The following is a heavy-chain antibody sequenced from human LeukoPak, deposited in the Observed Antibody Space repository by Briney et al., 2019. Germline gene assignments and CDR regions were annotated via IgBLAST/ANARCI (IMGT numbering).Heavy chain of an antibody. D-gene: IGHD2-2*02. V-gene: IGHV4-30-4*08. CDR3: AREGYCSSTSCYNGGPTTGYFQH. J-gene: IGHJ1*01. CDR1: GGSISSGDYY. Sequence: PSETLSLTCTVSGGSISSGDYYWSWIRQPPGKGLEWIGYIYYSGSTYYNPSLKSRVTISVDTSKNQFSLKLSSVTAADTAVYYCAREGYCSSTSCYNGGPTTGYFQHWGQGTLVTVSS. CDR2: IYYSGST.